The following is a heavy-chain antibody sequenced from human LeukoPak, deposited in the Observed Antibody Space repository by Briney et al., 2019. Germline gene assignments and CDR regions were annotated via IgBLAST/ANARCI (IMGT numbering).Heavy chain of an antibody. D-gene: IGHD5-18*01. J-gene: IGHJ4*02. CDR2: IRSSSTTI. Sequence: PGGSLRLSCAASGFTFSSNSMHWVRQAPGKGLEWVSYIRSSSTTIYYADSVKGRFTISRDNAKNSLYLQMNSLRAEDTAVYYCANDLGWIQLNLGRGQGTLVTVSS. CDR3: ANDLGWIQLNLG. V-gene: IGHV3-48*01. CDR1: GFTFSSNS.